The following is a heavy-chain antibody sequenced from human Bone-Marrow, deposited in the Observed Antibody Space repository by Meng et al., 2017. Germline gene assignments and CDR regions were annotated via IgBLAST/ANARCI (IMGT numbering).Heavy chain of an antibody. CDR2: IYYSGST. D-gene: IGHD3-16*02. Sequence: SETLSLTCTVSGGSISSYYWSWIRQPPGKGLEWIGYIYYSGSTNYNPSLKSRVTISVDTSKNQFSLKLSSVTAADTAVYYCASLSFWGSYRSRAFDIWGQGTMVTVSS. CDR3: ASLSFWGSYRSRAFDI. J-gene: IGHJ3*02. V-gene: IGHV4-59*01. CDR1: GGSISSYY.